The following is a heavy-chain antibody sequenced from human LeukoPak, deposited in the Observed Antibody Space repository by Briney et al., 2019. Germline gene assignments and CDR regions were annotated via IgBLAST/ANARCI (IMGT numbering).Heavy chain of an antibody. Sequence: TGGSLRLSCAASGFTSSSYAMSWVRQAPGKGLEWVSAISGSGGSTYYADSVKGRFTISRDNSKNTLYLQMNSLRAEDTAVYYCAKGDSSGYYYRYWGQGTLVTVSS. J-gene: IGHJ4*02. V-gene: IGHV3-23*01. D-gene: IGHD3-22*01. CDR3: AKGDSSGYYYRY. CDR1: GFTSSSYA. CDR2: ISGSGGST.